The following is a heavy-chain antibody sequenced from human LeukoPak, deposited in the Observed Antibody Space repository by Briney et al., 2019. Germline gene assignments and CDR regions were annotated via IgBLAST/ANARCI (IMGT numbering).Heavy chain of an antibody. D-gene: IGHD2-21*02. Sequence: GGSLRLSCAASGFTFSSYSMNWVRQAPGKGLEWVSSISSSSSYIYYADSVKGRFTISRDNAENSLYLQMNSLRAEDTAVYYCARLAYCGGDCYYYYGMDVWGQGTTVTVSS. CDR1: GFTFSSYS. J-gene: IGHJ6*02. CDR2: ISSSSSYI. V-gene: IGHV3-21*01. CDR3: ARLAYCGGDCYYYYGMDV.